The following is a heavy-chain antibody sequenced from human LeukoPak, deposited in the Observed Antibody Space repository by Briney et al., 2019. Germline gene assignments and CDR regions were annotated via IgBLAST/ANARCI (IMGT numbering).Heavy chain of an antibody. CDR3: ARLLWFGELLFAFDY. J-gene: IGHJ4*02. Sequence: GESLKISCKGSGYSFTSYWIGWVRQMPGKGLEWMGIIYPGDSDTRYSPSFQGQVTISADKSISTAYLQWSSLKASDTAMYYRARLLWFGELLFAFDYWGQGTLVTVSS. V-gene: IGHV5-51*01. D-gene: IGHD3-10*01. CDR1: GYSFTSYW. CDR2: IYPGDSDT.